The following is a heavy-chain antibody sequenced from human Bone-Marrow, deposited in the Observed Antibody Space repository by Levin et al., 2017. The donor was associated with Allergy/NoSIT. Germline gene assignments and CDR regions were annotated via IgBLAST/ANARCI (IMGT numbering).Heavy chain of an antibody. CDR3: AGGPNHQRY. CDR1: GFTVSNNY. J-gene: IGHJ4*02. CDR2: IYSSGTT. V-gene: IGHV3-53*01. D-gene: IGHD4/OR15-4a*01. Sequence: GGSLRLSCAVSGFTVSNNYMSWVRQAPGKGLEWVSVIYSSGTTYYADSVRGRFTISRDGSKNTGYLQMNSLRAEDTAVYYCAGGPNHQRYWCQGALVTVSS.